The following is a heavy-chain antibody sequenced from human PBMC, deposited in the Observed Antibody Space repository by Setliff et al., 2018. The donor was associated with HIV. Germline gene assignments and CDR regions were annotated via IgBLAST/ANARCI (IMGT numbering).Heavy chain of an antibody. D-gene: IGHD3-3*01. CDR1: GYSFSSYY. J-gene: IGHJ4*02. Sequence: ASVKVSCKTSGYSFSSYYMNWVRQAPGHGLEWMGWINTGNGNTKYSQDFQGRVTITRDTSASTAYMELSSLRSEDMAVYYCSRGRYDDFWSGYYYFDYWGQGTLVTVSS. V-gene: IGHV1-3*03. CDR2: INTGNGNT. CDR3: SRGRYDDFWSGYYYFDY.